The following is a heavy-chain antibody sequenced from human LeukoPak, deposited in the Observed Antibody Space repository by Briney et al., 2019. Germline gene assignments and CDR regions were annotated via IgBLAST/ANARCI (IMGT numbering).Heavy chain of an antibody. CDR1: GGSISSSSYY. D-gene: IGHD6-13*01. CDR3: ARDRVGQQLVGRNYYYYYMDV. CDR2: IYYSGST. J-gene: IGHJ6*03. V-gene: IGHV4-39*07. Sequence: PSETLSLTCTVSGGSISSSSYYWGWIRQPPGKGLEWIGSIYYSGSTYYNPSLKSRVTISVDTSKNQFSLKLSSVTAADTAVYYCARDRVGQQLVGRNYYYYYMDVWGKGTTVTISS.